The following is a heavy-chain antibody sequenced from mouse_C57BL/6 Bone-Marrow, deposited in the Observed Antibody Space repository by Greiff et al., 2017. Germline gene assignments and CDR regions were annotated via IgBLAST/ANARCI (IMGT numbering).Heavy chain of an antibody. V-gene: IGHV1-19*01. Sequence: VQLQQSGPVLVKPGASVKMSCKASGYTFTDYYMNWVKQSHGKSLEWIGVIHPYNGGTSYNQKFKGKATLTVDKSSSTAYMELNSLTSEDSAVYYCARDDYGNFYWYFDVWGTGTTVTVSS. J-gene: IGHJ1*03. D-gene: IGHD2-1*01. CDR2: IHPYNGGT. CDR3: ARDDYGNFYWYFDV. CDR1: GYTFTDYY.